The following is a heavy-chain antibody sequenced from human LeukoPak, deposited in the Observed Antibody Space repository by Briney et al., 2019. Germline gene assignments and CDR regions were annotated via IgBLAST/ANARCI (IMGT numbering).Heavy chain of an antibody. CDR2: ISATSRAT. CDR1: GFTFSDYS. CDR3: ARARYSSSRYFDY. J-gene: IGHJ4*02. Sequence: GGSLRLSCAASGFTFSDYSMNWVRQAPGKGLEWVSYISATSRATYYADSMKGRFTISRDDAKNSLYLQMNSLRAEDTAVYYCARARYSSSRYFDYWGQGTLVTVSS. V-gene: IGHV3-48*01. D-gene: IGHD6-13*01.